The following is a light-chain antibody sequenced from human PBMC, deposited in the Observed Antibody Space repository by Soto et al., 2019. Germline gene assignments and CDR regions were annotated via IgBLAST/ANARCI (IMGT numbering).Light chain of an antibody. V-gene: IGLV3-21*04. CDR2: YDS. CDR3: QVWDSSSDHP. J-gene: IGLJ2*01. CDR1: NIGSKS. Sequence: SYELTQPPSVSVAPGKTARITCGGNNIGSKSVHWYQQKPGQAPVLVIYYDSDRPSGIPERFSGSTSGNTATLTISRVEAGDEADYYCQVWDSSSDHPFGGGTKLTVL.